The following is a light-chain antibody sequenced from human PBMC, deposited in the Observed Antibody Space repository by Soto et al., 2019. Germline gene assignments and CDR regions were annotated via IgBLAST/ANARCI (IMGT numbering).Light chain of an antibody. CDR2: EGS. Sequence: QSALTQPASVSGSPGQSITISCTGTSSDVGSYNLVSWYQQHPGKAPKLMIYEGSKRPSGVSNRFSGSKSGNTASLTISGLRAEDEADYYCCSYAGSSTDVFGIGTKVTVL. V-gene: IGLV2-23*01. CDR3: CSYAGSSTDV. J-gene: IGLJ1*01. CDR1: SSDVGSYNL.